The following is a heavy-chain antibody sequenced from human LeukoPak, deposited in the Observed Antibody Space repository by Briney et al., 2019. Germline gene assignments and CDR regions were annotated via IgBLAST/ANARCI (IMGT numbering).Heavy chain of an antibody. CDR1: GYTFTSYG. CDR3: ARTEMATTDDYYYYMDV. Sequence: ASVKVSCKASGYTFTSYGISWVRQAPGQGLEWMGWISAYNGNTNYAQKLQSRVTMTTDTSTSTAYMELRSLRSDDTAVYYCARTEMATTDDYYYYMDVWGKGTTVTVSS. V-gene: IGHV1-18*01. D-gene: IGHD5-24*01. CDR2: ISAYNGNT. J-gene: IGHJ6*03.